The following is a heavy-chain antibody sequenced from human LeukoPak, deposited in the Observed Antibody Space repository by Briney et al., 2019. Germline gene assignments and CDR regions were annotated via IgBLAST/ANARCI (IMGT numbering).Heavy chain of an antibody. J-gene: IGHJ4*02. Sequence: ASVKVSCKTSGYSFTSQDMHWVRQAPRQSLEWMGCINPGNGDTKYSQEFQGRVTITRDTSATTAYMELSSLRSDDMAVYYCTLYNYWGQGTLVTVSS. V-gene: IGHV1-3*03. CDR1: GYSFTSQD. D-gene: IGHD2-2*02. CDR3: TLYNY. CDR2: INPGNGDT.